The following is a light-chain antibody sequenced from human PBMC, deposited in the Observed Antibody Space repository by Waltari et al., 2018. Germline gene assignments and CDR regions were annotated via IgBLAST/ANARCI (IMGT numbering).Light chain of an antibody. V-gene: IGKV3-15*01. CDR1: QSVSRS. CDR2: GAS. Sequence: EIVMTQSPATLSVSPGERATPSCRASQSVSRSLAWYQQKVGQPPRLLVYGASTRATGVPARFSGSGSETDFTLTINTLQSEDFGLYYCQQYSNWPPGTFGQGTKVEI. CDR3: QQYSNWPPGT. J-gene: IGKJ1*01.